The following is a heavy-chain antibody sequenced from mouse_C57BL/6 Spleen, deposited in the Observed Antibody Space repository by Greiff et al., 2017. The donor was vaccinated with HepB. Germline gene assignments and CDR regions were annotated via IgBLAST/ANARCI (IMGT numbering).Heavy chain of an antibody. CDR3: VRQGGSSWFAY. J-gene: IGHJ3*01. CDR2: IRSKSNNYAT. Sequence: EVKVVESGGGLVQPKGSLKLSCAASGFSFNTYAMNWVRQAPGKGLEWVARIRSKSNNYATYYADSVKDRFTISRDDSESMLYLQMNNLKTEDTAMYYCVRQGGSSWFAYWGQGTLVTVSA. V-gene: IGHV10-1*01. CDR1: GFSFNTYA.